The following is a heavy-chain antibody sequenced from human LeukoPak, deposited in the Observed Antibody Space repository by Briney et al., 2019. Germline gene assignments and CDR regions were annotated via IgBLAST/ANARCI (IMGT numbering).Heavy chain of an antibody. D-gene: IGHD2-15*01. CDR3: ARGGGGRSPILFDY. CDR1: GYTFSSYS. V-gene: IGHV3-21*01. J-gene: IGHJ4*02. Sequence: PGGSLRLSCAASGYTFSSYSRNWVRQAPGKGLEWVSSISSSSSYIYYADSVKGRFTISRDNAKNSLYLQMNSLRAEDTAVYYCARGGGGRSPILFDYWGQGTLVTVSS. CDR2: ISSSSSYI.